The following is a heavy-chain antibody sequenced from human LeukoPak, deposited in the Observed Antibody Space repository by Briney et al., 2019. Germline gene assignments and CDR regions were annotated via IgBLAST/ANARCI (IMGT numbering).Heavy chain of an antibody. Sequence: PSETLSLTCTVSGGSISSYYGSWIRQPAGKGLEWIGRIYTSGSTNYNPSLKSRVTISVDKSKNQFSLKLSSVTAADTAVYYCARDRRDSSGYQFDYWGQGTLVTVSS. D-gene: IGHD3-22*01. CDR2: IYTSGST. CDR3: ARDRRDSSGYQFDY. CDR1: GGSISSYY. V-gene: IGHV4-4*07. J-gene: IGHJ4*02.